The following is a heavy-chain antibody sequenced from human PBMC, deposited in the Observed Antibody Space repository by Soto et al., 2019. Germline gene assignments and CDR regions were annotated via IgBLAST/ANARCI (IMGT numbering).Heavy chain of an antibody. J-gene: IGHJ4*02. V-gene: IGHV3-33*01. Sequence: QVQLVESGGGVVQPGRSLRLSCAASGFTFSSYGMHWVRQAPGKGLEWVAVIWYDGSNKYYADSVKGRFTISRDNSKNTLYLQMNSLRAEDTAVYYCAREEAGSFDYWGQGTLVTVSS. CDR2: IWYDGSNK. CDR1: GFTFSSYG. D-gene: IGHD6-19*01. CDR3: AREEAGSFDY.